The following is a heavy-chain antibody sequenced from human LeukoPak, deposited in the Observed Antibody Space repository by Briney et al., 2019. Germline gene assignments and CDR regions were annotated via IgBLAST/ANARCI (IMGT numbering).Heavy chain of an antibody. CDR2: MNPYSGDR. J-gene: IGHJ4*02. CDR3: ARTTSLTASGYDY. CDR1: VYTFTSYH. V-gene: IGHV1-8*03. Sequence: ASVNVSCKPSVYTFTSYHINWVRQAPGQGLEWMGWMNPYSGDRGYAQNFQGRVSITSDASIGTAYMELTSLRSDDTAVYFCARTTSLTASGYDYWGQGTLVTVSS. D-gene: IGHD4-17*01.